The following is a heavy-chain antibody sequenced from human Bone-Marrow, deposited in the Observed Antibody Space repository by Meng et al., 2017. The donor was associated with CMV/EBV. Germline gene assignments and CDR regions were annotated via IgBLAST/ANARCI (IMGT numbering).Heavy chain of an antibody. D-gene: IGHD1-26*01. CDR1: GFTFTDFY. Sequence: GGSLRLSCAASGFTFTDFYMSWIRQAPGKGLEWISYISDNGYSIYYVESVKGRFTISRDNAKNSLFLQMNSLRAEDTAVYYCVGLPKSGHWHFDLWGRGTLVTVSS. CDR2: ISDNGYSI. CDR3: VGLPKSGHWHFDL. J-gene: IGHJ2*01. V-gene: IGHV3-11*04.